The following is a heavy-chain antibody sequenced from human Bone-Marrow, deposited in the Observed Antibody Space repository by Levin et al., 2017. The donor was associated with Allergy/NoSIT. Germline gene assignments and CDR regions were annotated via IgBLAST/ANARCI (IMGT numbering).Heavy chain of an antibody. J-gene: IGHJ5*02. Sequence: ASVKVSCKASGYTFTGYYMHWVRQAPGQGLEWMGWINPNSGGTNYAQKFQGRVTMTRDTSISTAYMELSRLRSDDTAVYYCARVRCSSTSCYIILGNWFDPWGQGTLVTVSS. D-gene: IGHD2-2*02. CDR1: GYTFTGYY. CDR2: INPNSGGT. CDR3: ARVRCSSTSCYIILGNWFDP. V-gene: IGHV1-2*02.